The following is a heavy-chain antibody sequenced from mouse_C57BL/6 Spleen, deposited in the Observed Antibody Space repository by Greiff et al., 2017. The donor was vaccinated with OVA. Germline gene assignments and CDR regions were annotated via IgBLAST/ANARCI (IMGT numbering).Heavy chain of an antibody. J-gene: IGHJ2*01. CDR3: ARDDGSYFDY. Sequence: EVKLQESGPGLVKPSQSLSLTCSVTGYSITSGYYWNWIRQFPGNKLEWTGYISYDGSNNYNPSLKNRISITRDTSKNQFFLKLNSVTTEDTATYYCARDDGSYFDYWGQGTTLTVSS. V-gene: IGHV3-6*01. D-gene: IGHD2-3*01. CDR2: ISYDGSN. CDR1: GYSITSGYY.